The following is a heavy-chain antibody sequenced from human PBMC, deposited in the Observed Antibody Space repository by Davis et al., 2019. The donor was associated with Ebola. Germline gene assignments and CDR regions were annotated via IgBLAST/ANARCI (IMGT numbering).Heavy chain of an antibody. CDR2: INPNSGDT. CDR3: ARLAVAATGGVGSFDI. Sequence: AASVKVSCKASGYTFTGYYMHWVRQAPGQGLEWMGRINPNSGDTIYTQKFQGRVTMTRDTSTSTAYMELSRLRSEETAVYYCARLAVAATGGVGSFDIWGQGTMVTVSS. CDR1: GYTFTGYY. V-gene: IGHV1-2*02. J-gene: IGHJ3*02. D-gene: IGHD6-19*01.